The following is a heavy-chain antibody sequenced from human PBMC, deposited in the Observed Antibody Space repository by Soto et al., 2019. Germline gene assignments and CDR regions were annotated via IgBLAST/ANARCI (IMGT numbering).Heavy chain of an antibody. J-gene: IGHJ3*02. CDR2: TRNKANSYTT. V-gene: IGHV3-72*01. Sequence: GGSLRLSCAASGFTFSDHYMDWVRQAPGKGLEWVGRTRNKANSYTTEYAASVKGRFTISRDDSKNSLYLQMNSLKTEDTAVYYCASITILELHAFDIWGQGTMVTVSS. CDR1: GFTFSDHY. D-gene: IGHD1-7*01. CDR3: ASITILELHAFDI.